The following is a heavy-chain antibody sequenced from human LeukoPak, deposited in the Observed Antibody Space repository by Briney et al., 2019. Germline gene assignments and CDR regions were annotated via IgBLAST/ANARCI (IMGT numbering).Heavy chain of an antibody. J-gene: IGHJ4*02. D-gene: IGHD6-19*01. V-gene: IGHV3-23*01. CDR2: ISGSGGST. Sequence: GGSLRLSCAASGLTFSSYAMSWVRQAPGKGLEWVSAISGSGGSTYYADSVKRRFTISRDNSKNKLYLQMNSLRAEDTAVYYCAKELLQMAVAGQCDYWGQGTLVTVSS. CDR1: GLTFSSYA. CDR3: AKELLQMAVAGQCDY.